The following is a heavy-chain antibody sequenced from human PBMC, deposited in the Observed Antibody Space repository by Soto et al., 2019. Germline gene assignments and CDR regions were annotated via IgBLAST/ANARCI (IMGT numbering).Heavy chain of an antibody. J-gene: IGHJ6*02. D-gene: IGHD3-9*01. CDR1: GYSFTSYW. CDR3: ARLNGDYDILTGYYSPSYYYYGMDV. Sequence: GESLKISCKGSGYSFTSYWIGWVRQMPGKGLEWMGIIYPGDSDTRYSPSFQGQVTISADKSISTAYLQWSSLKASDTAMYYCARLNGDYDILTGYYSPSYYYYGMDVWGQGTTVTVSS. CDR2: IYPGDSDT. V-gene: IGHV5-51*01.